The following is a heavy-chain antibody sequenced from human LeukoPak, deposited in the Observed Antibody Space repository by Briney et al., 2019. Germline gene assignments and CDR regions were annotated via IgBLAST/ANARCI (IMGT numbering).Heavy chain of an antibody. CDR3: ATKSLAGTGDY. V-gene: IGHV3-7*01. CDR2: IKQDGSEK. D-gene: IGHD6-19*01. Sequence: GGSLRLSCAASGFTFSSYWMTWVRQAPGKGLEWVANIKQDGSEKYYVDAVKGRFTISRDNAKNSLYLQMNSLRAEDTAVHYCATKSLAGTGDYWGQGTLVTVSS. J-gene: IGHJ4*02. CDR1: GFTFSSYW.